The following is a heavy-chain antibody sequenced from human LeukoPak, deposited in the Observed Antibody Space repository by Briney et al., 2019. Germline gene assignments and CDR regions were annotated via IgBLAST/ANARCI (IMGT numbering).Heavy chain of an antibody. Sequence: GGSLRLSYAASGFTFSSYGMSWVRQAPGKGLEWVSAISGSGGSTYYADSVKGRFTISRDNSKNTLYLQMNSLRAEDTAVYYCAKDRGIWCGEFYFDYWGQGTLVTVSS. V-gene: IGHV3-23*01. CDR1: GFTFSSYG. D-gene: IGHD3-10*01. J-gene: IGHJ4*02. CDR2: ISGSGGST. CDR3: AKDRGIWCGEFYFDY.